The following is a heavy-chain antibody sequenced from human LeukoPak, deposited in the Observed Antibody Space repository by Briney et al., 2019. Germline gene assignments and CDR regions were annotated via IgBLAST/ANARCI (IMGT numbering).Heavy chain of an antibody. CDR1: GFTFSSYG. V-gene: IGHV3-33*06. D-gene: IGHD5-24*01. J-gene: IGHJ4*02. Sequence: GGSLRLSCAASGFTFSSYGMHWVRQAPGKGLEWVAVIWYDGSNKYYADSVKGRFTISRDNSKNTLYLQMNSLRAEDTAVHYCAKTGGDGYNSGFGYWGQGTLVTVSS. CDR3: AKTGGDGYNSGFGY. CDR2: IWYDGSNK.